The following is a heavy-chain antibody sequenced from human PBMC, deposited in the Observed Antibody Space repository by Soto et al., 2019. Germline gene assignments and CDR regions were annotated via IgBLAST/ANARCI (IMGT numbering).Heavy chain of an antibody. Sequence: QVQLQQWGAGLLKPSETLSLTCAVYGGSFNDFYWSWIRQPPGKGLEWIGEVNHRGNTNYNPSLKSRVTISVDTSKNQFSLQLTSVTAADTAVYYCARSSHYNHDALDMWGQGTMVSVSS. CDR2: VNHRGNT. J-gene: IGHJ3*02. CDR3: ARSSHYNHDALDM. D-gene: IGHD1-1*01. V-gene: IGHV4-34*01. CDR1: GGSFNDFY.